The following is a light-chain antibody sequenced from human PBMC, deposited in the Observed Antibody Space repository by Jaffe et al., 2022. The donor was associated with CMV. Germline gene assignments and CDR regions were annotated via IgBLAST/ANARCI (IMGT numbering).Light chain of an antibody. CDR3: QSYDSSLSPMNVV. CDR1: SSNIGAGYD. V-gene: IGLV1-40*01. CDR2: GNS. Sequence: QSVLTQPPSVSGAPGQRVTISCTGSSSNIGAGYDVHWYQQLPGTAPKLLIYGNSNRPSGVPDRFSGSKSGTSASLAITGLQAEDEADYYCQSYDSSLSPMNVVFGGGTKLTVL. J-gene: IGLJ2*01.